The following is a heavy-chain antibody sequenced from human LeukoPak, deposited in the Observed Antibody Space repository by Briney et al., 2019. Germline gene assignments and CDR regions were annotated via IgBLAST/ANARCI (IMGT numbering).Heavy chain of an antibody. Sequence: PGGSLRLSCAASGFTFSDYYMSWIRQAPGKGLEWVSYISTSGSTIYYADSVKGRFTISRDNAKNSLYLQMNSLRAEDTAVYYCARGHYYDSSGYYGLFDYWGQGTLVTVSS. V-gene: IGHV3-11*01. CDR2: ISTSGSTI. CDR1: GFTFSDYY. CDR3: ARGHYYDSSGYYGLFDY. J-gene: IGHJ4*02. D-gene: IGHD3-22*01.